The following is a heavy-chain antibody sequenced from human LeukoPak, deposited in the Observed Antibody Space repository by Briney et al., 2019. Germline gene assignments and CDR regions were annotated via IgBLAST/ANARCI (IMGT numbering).Heavy chain of an antibody. CDR1: GFTFDDYA. CDR2: ISWNSGSI. CDR3: AKDLKRYCSGGSCYYFDY. Sequence: SLRLSCAASGFTFDDYAMHWVRQAPGKGLEWVSGISWNSGSIGYADSVKGRFTISRDNAKNSLYLQMNSLRAEDTALYYCAKDLKRYCSGGSCYYFDYWGQGTLVTVSS. D-gene: IGHD2-15*01. J-gene: IGHJ4*02. V-gene: IGHV3-9*01.